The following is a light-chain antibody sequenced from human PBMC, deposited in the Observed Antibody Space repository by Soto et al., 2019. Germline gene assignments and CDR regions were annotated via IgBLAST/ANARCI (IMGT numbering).Light chain of an antibody. V-gene: IGLV2-14*01. CDR2: DVS. CDR1: SSDVGGYNY. J-gene: IGLJ2*01. Sequence: QSALTQPASVSGSPGQSITISCTGTSSDVGGYNYVSWYQQHPGKAPKLTIYDVSNRPSGVSNRFSGSKSGNTASLTISGLQAEDEADYYCSSYTSSSTVLFGGGTKVTGL. CDR3: SSYTSSSTVL.